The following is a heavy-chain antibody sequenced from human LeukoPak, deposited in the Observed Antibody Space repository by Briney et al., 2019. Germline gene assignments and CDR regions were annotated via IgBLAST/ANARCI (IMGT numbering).Heavy chain of an antibody. V-gene: IGHV4-39*01. J-gene: IGHJ4*02. CDR2: IYYSGST. Sequence: SETLSLTCMVSGGSISSNSYYWGWIRQPPGKGLEWIGSIYYSGSTYYNPSLKSRVTISVDTSKNQFSLKLSSVTAADTAVYYCARRAREGYYFDYWGQGTLVTVSS. CDR3: ARRAREGYYFDY. CDR1: GGSISSNSYY. D-gene: IGHD6-13*01.